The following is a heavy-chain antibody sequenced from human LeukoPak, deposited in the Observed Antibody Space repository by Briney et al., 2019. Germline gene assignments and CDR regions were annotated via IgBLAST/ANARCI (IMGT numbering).Heavy chain of an antibody. CDR1: GGSFSGYY. CDR2: INHSGST. V-gene: IGHV4-34*01. CDR3: ARGNRYSYGYFGYFDY. D-gene: IGHD5-18*01. J-gene: IGHJ4*02. Sequence: SETLSLTCAVYGGSFSGYYWSWIRQPPGKGLEWIGEINHSGSTNYNPSLKSRVTISVDTSKNQFSLMLSSVTAADTAVYYCARGNRYSYGYFGYFDYWGQGTLVTVSS.